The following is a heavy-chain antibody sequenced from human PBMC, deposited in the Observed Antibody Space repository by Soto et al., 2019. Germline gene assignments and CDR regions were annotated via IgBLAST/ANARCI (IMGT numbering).Heavy chain of an antibody. CDR2: IGDRGTTT. V-gene: IGHV3-23*01. J-gene: IGHJ6*02. CDR1: GFTFSRYA. D-gene: IGHD4-17*01. Sequence: EVQLLQSGGGLVQPGGSLRLSCVGSGFTFSRYAMIWVRQTPGKGLEWVSGIGDRGTTTYYADSVKGRFTISRDNSGNTLFRQMNSLRAEDTAVYYCAKDRLGDYYYCGMDVWGQGTTVTVS. CDR3: AKDRLGDYYYCGMDV.